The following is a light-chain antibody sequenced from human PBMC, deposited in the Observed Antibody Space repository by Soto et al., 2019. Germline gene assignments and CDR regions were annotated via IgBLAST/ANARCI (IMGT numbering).Light chain of an antibody. Sequence: QSALTQPASVSGSPGQSITISCTGTSSDVAGYNYVSWYQQHPGKAPKLMIYEVSHRPSGVSSRFSGSRSGNTASLTISGLQAEDEADYYCSSSTSSTTLELVFGGGTKLTVL. CDR1: SSDVAGYNY. J-gene: IGLJ2*01. V-gene: IGLV2-14*01. CDR2: EVS. CDR3: SSSTSSTTLELV.